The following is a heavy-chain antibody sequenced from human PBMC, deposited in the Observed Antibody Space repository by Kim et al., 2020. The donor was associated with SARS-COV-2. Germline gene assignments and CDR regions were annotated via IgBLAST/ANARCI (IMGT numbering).Heavy chain of an antibody. J-gene: IGHJ4*02. CDR3: AKGTRGYNYGGTFDY. CDR1: GFTFNHYT. Sequence: GGSLRLSCAASGFTFNHYTMNWVRQTPGKGLEWVSLISENGGFTYYGDSVKGRFTISRDNSENSLYLQMNSLGPEDTALYYCAKGTRGYNYGGTFDYWGRGSLVSVST. D-gene: IGHD1-1*01. CDR2: ISENGGFT. V-gene: IGHV3-43*02.